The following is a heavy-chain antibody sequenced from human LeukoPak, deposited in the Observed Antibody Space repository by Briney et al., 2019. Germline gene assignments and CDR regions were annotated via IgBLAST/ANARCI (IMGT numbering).Heavy chain of an antibody. Sequence: GESLRLSCAASGFTVSSNYMSWVRQAPGKGLEWVPVIYSGGSTYYADSVKGRFTISRDNSKNTLYLQMNSLRAEDTAVYYCARAGGLGYSYGLRFDYWGQGTLVTVSS. V-gene: IGHV3-66*02. CDR1: GFTVSSNY. CDR3: ARAGGLGYSYGLRFDY. J-gene: IGHJ4*02. CDR2: IYSGGST. D-gene: IGHD5-18*01.